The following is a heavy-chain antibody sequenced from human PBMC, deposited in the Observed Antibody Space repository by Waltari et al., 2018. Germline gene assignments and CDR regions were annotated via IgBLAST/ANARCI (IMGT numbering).Heavy chain of an antibody. D-gene: IGHD6-19*01. V-gene: IGHV3-74*01. CDR3: VRYSSGSFD. CDR2: INSDESST. Sequence: EVQLVASGGGLVQPGGSLILSVAASGLTIRGYWMHWVRQAPGKGTVWISRINSDESSTNYADSVRGRFTISRDNAKNTLYLQMDSLRVEDTAVYYCVRYSSGSFDWGQGTLVTVSS. J-gene: IGHJ4*02. CDR1: GLTIRGYW.